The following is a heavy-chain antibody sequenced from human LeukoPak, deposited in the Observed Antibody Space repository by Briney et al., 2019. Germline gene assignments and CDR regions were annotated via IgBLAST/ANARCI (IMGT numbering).Heavy chain of an antibody. CDR1: GGTFSSYA. D-gene: IGHD5-18*01. V-gene: IGHV1-69*13. Sequence: GASVKVSCKASGGTFSSYAISWVRQAPGQGLEWMGGTIPIFGTANYAQKFQGRVTITADESTSTAYMELSSLRSEDTAVYYCARGNGYSYGHDAFDIWGQGTMVTVSS. J-gene: IGHJ3*02. CDR3: ARGNGYSYGHDAFDI. CDR2: TIPIFGTA.